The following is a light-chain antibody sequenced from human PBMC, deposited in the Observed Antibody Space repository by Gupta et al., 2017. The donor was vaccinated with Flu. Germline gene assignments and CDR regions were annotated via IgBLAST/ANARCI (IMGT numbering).Light chain of an antibody. CDR1: GISTSY. Sequence: TVTLSSGGVGISTSYSFQHRQSTDQTPMLFVFNHSIRRSAVPDRFSVASSANTASFTITGAQAEDEADYYCQSQDSSSNHLVFGGGTKLTVL. CDR3: QSQDSSSNHLV. CDR2: NHS. V-gene: IGLV3-19*01. J-gene: IGLJ2*01.